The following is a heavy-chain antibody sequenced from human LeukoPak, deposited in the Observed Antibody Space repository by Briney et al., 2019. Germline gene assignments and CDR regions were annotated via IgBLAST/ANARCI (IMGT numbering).Heavy chain of an antibody. Sequence: SETLSLTCAVYGGSFSGYYWSWIRQPPGKGLEWIGEINHSGSTNYNPSLKSRVTISVDTSKNQFSLKPSSVTAADTAVYYCARGGEQLSGYWGQGTLVTVSS. V-gene: IGHV4-34*01. CDR2: INHSGST. J-gene: IGHJ4*02. D-gene: IGHD6-6*01. CDR1: GGSFSGYY. CDR3: ARGGEQLSGY.